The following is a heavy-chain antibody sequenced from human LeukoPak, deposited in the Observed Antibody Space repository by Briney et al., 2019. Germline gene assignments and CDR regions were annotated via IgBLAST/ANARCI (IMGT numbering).Heavy chain of an antibody. CDR1: GFTFSSYA. V-gene: IGHV3-64*01. CDR3: ARVGHDYGRFPGAFDI. Sequence: HPGGSLRLSCAASGFTFSSYAMHWVRQAPGKGLEYVSAISSNGGSTYYANSVKGRFTISRDNSKNTLYLQMGSLRAEDMAVYYCARVGHDYGRFPGAFDIWGQGTMVTVSS. D-gene: IGHD4-17*01. J-gene: IGHJ3*02. CDR2: ISSNGGST.